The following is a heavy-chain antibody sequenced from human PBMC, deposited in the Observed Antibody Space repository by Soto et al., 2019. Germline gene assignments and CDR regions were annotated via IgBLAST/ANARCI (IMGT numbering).Heavy chain of an antibody. CDR1: GFILSDCA. J-gene: IGHJ6*03. V-gene: IGHV3-48*01. D-gene: IGHD7-27*01. Sequence: EVQLVESGGGLVQPGGSLRLSCATSGFILSDCAMNWDRQAPGKGPEWVSYISSSSSVIDYADSVKGRFTVPRDNARNSLYLQMNSLRAEDTAVYYCARDLSWGSNWYYYMDVWGKGTTVTVSS. CDR2: ISSSSSVI. CDR3: ARDLSWGSNWYYYMDV.